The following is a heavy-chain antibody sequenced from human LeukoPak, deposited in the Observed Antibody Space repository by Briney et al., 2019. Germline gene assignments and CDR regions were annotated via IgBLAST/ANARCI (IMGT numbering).Heavy chain of an antibody. CDR3: ARQRGRVAGTYSRFYYYYMDV. V-gene: IGHV4-59*01. CDR1: GGSISSYY. Sequence: SETLSLTCTVSGGSISSYYWSWIRQPPGKGLEWIGYIYYSGSTNYNPSLKSRVTISVDTSKNQFSLKLSSVTAADTAVYYCARQRGRVAGTYSRFYYYYMDVWGKGTTVTISS. CDR2: IYYSGST. J-gene: IGHJ6*03. D-gene: IGHD6-19*01.